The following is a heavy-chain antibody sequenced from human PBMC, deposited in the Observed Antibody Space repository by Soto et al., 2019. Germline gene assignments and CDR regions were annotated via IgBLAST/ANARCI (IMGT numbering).Heavy chain of an antibody. J-gene: IGHJ4*02. V-gene: IGHV4-39*01. CDR3: ARRRTTVTSFDY. Sequence: SETLSLTCTVSGGSISSSSYYWGWIRQPPGKGLEWIGSTYYSGSTYYNPSLKSRVTISVDTSKNQFSLKLSSVTAADTAVYYCARRRTTVTSFDYWGQGTLVTVSS. CDR2: TYYSGST. D-gene: IGHD4-17*01. CDR1: GGSISSSSYY.